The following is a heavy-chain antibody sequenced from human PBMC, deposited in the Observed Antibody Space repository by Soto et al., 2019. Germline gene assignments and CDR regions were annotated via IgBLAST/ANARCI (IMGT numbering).Heavy chain of an antibody. Sequence: AGGSLRLSCAASGFTFSLYSMIWVRQAPGKGLEWVASITSSSGHIYYEDSLKGRFTISRDNAKNSLSLQLDSLRAEDTAVYFCVRARSTDSRPDYWGQGTLVTVSS. D-gene: IGHD3-22*01. CDR2: ITSSSGHI. CDR1: GFTFSLYS. J-gene: IGHJ4*02. V-gene: IGHV3-21*01. CDR3: VRARSTDSRPDY.